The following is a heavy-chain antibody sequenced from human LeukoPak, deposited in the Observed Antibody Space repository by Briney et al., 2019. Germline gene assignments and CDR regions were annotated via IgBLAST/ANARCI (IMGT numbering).Heavy chain of an antibody. CDR2: INHSGST. CDR1: GGSFSGYY. CDR3: ARGPWYCSSTSCSSSGFDY. V-gene: IGHV4-34*01. D-gene: IGHD2-2*01. J-gene: IGHJ4*02. Sequence: SETLSLTCAVYGGSFSGYYWSWIRQPSGKGLEWIGEINHSGSTNYNPSLKSRVTISVDTSKNQLSLKLSSVTAADTAVYYCARGPWYCSSTSCSSSGFDYWGQGTLVTVSS.